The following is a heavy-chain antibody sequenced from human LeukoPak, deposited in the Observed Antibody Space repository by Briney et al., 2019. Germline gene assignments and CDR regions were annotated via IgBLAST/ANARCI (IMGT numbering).Heavy chain of an antibody. CDR3: ARDRHRSGYWYFYL. V-gene: IGHV4-31*03. J-gene: IGHJ2*01. Sequence: SETLSLTCTVSGGSVSSGGNYWSWVRQLPGKGLEWIGYIHHTGSTYFNPSLKSRVTVSVDTSENQFSLKLSSATAADTATYYCARDRHRSGYWYFYLWGRGILVTVSS. CDR1: GGSVSSGGNY. CDR2: IHHTGST.